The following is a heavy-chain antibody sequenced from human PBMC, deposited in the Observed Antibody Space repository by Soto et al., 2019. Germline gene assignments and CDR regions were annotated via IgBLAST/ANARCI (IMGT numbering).Heavy chain of an antibody. D-gene: IGHD6-25*01. CDR3: APESGCSSFDS. Sequence: ITLKESGPTLVKPTQTFTLACTFSGFSLSTSGMCVGWIRQPPGKALEWLALIYWDDDKRYSRSMKSRLTISMDTSKNQVVLTMTNMDPVDTAASDCAPESGCSSFDSWGQGTLVTVSS. V-gene: IGHV2-5*02. J-gene: IGHJ4*02. CDR1: GFSLSTSGMC. CDR2: IYWDDDK.